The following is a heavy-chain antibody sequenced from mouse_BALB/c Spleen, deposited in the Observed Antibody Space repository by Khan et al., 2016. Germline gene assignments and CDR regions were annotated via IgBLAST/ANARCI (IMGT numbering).Heavy chain of an antibody. CDR2: ISYSGST. V-gene: IGHV3-2*02. CDR3: ARGREIFDY. J-gene: IGHJ2*01. Sequence: VQLQESGPGLVKPSQSLSLTCTVTGYSITSDYAWNWIRQFPGNKLEWMGYISYSGSTSYNPSLKSRISITRDTSKNQFFLKLNSLTTEDTATYYGARGREIFDYWGQGTTLTVSS. CDR1: GYSITSDYA.